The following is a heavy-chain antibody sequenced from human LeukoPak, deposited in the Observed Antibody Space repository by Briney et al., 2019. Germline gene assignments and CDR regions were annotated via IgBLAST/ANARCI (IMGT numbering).Heavy chain of an antibody. Sequence: PGRSLRLSCTASGFTFGDYAMSWVRQAPGKGLEWVGFIRSKAYGGTTEYAASVKGRFTISRDDSKSIAYLQMNSLKTEDTAVYYYTRGSSYDFWSGYYPDGWFDPWGQGTLVTVSS. CDR2: IRSKAYGGTT. CDR1: GFTFGDYA. CDR3: TRGSSYDFWSGYYPDGWFDP. D-gene: IGHD3-3*01. J-gene: IGHJ5*02. V-gene: IGHV3-49*04.